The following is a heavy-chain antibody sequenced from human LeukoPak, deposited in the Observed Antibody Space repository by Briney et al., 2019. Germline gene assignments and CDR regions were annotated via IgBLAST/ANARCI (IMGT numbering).Heavy chain of an antibody. CDR2: MYPGDSDS. J-gene: IGHJ5*02. CDR1: GYSFSSCW. CDR3: ARQRGATTSQWWFDL. D-gene: IGHD1-26*01. V-gene: IGHV5-51*01. Sequence: GESLKISCKGSGYSFSSCWIGWVRQMPGKGLEWMGIMYPGDSDSRYSPSFQGQVTMSVDKSISTAFLRWSSLEASDTAMYYCARQRGATTSQWWFDLWGQGTLVTVSS.